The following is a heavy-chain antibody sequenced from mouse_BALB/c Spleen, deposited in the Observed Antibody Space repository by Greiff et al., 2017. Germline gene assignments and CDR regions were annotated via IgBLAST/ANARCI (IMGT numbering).Heavy chain of an antibody. D-gene: IGHD2-1*01. Sequence: EVQLQQSGPGLVKPSQSLSLTCTVTGYSITSDYAWNWIRQFPGNKLEWMGYISYSGSTSYNPSLKSRISITRDTSKNQFFLQLNSVTTEDTATYYCARFYYGNYDYAMDYWGQGTSVTVSS. CDR3: ARFYYGNYDYAMDY. J-gene: IGHJ4*01. CDR1: GYSITSDYA. V-gene: IGHV3-2*02. CDR2: ISYSGST.